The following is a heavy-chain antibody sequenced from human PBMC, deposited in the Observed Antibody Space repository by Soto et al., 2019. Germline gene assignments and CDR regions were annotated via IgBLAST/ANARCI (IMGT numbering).Heavy chain of an antibody. Sequence: EVQGLESGGGLVQPGVSLRLSCEGSGFTVSSHAMTWIRQAPGKGPEWVSTVTADGGTYYADSVKGRFAMSRDPSENTLYLQMNSLGAEDTAAYYCAPHVSCSGGSCQYDAFAIRGQGTMVTVSS. V-gene: IGHV3-23*01. CDR1: GFTVSSHA. CDR2: VTADGGT. D-gene: IGHD2-15*01. J-gene: IGHJ3*02. CDR3: APHVSCSGGSCQYDAFAI.